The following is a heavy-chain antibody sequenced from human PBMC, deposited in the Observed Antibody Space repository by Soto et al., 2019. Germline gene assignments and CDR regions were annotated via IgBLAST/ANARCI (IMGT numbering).Heavy chain of an antibody. CDR1: VVSISSGGYY. D-gene: IGHD3-10*01. CDR3: ARLITMVRGVIIGFEP. CDR2: IYYSGST. V-gene: IGHV4-31*03. J-gene: IGHJ5*02. Sequence: PWETLSLTCTFSVVSISSGGYYCSWIRQHPWKGLEWIGYIYYSGSTYYNPSLKSRVTISVDTSKNQFSLKLSSVTAADTAVYYCARLITMVRGVIIGFEPWGQGTLVTVSS.